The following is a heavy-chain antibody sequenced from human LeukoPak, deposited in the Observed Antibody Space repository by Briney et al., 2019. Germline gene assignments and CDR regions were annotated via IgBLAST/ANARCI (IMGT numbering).Heavy chain of an antibody. J-gene: IGHJ5*02. CDR2: IYYSGST. D-gene: IGHD2-15*01. CDR1: GGSISSSSYY. V-gene: IGHV4-39*07. CDR3: ARGLRAGWFDP. Sequence: SETLYLTCTVSGGSISSSSYYWGWIRQPPGKGLEWIGSIYYSGSTYYNPSLKSRVTISVDTSKNQFSLKLSSVTAADTAVYYCARGLRAGWFDPWGQGTLVTVSS.